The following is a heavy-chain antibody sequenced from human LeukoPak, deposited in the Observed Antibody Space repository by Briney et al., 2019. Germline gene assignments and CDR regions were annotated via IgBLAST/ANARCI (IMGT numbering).Heavy chain of an antibody. V-gene: IGHV3-23*01. Sequence: AGGSLRLSCAASGFTFSSYAMSWVRQAPGKGLEWVSAISGSGGSTYYADSVKGRFTISRDNSKNTLYLQMNSLRAEDTAVYYCAKSGYYDSSGEEDYWGQGTLVTVSS. CDR1: GFTFSSYA. D-gene: IGHD3-22*01. CDR3: AKSGYYDSSGEEDY. J-gene: IGHJ4*02. CDR2: ISGSGGST.